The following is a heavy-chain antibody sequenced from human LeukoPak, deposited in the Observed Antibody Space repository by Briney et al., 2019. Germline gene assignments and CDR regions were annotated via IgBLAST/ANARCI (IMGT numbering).Heavy chain of an antibody. Sequence: SETLSLTCTVSGGSISSGSYYWSWIRQPAGKGLEWIGRIYTSGSTNYNPSLKSRVTISVGTSKNQFSLKLSSVTAADTAVYYCARDPGTGSYGPDYFDYWGQGTLVTVSS. D-gene: IGHD5-18*01. CDR2: IYTSGST. V-gene: IGHV4-61*02. CDR1: GGSISSGSYY. CDR3: ARDPGTGSYGPDYFDY. J-gene: IGHJ4*02.